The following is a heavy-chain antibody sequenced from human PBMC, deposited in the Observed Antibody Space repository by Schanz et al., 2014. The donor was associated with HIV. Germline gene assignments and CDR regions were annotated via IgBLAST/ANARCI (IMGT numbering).Heavy chain of an antibody. CDR1: GFTFSSYG. V-gene: IGHV3-30*19. Sequence: QVQLVESGGGVVQPGRSLRLSCAASGFTFSSYGMHWVRQAPGKGLEWGAGKSYDGTKKSYADSVKGRFTISRDNSKKMLFLQMNRLRAEDTAVYYCAIRTPMISFGAFDIWGRGTMVTVSS. D-gene: IGHD3-16*01. CDR2: KSYDGTKK. CDR3: AIRTPMISFGAFDI. J-gene: IGHJ3*02.